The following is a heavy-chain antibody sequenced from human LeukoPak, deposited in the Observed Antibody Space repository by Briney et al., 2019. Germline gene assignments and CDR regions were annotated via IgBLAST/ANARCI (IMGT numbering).Heavy chain of an antibody. Sequence: PSETLSLTCAVSGGSISSSSYSWGWIRQPPGKGLEWIGSIYYSGSTYYNPSLRSRVTMSVDTSKNQFSLRLSSVTAADTAVYYCARAANNWNYRSYFDSWGQGTLVTVSS. D-gene: IGHD1-7*01. CDR2: IYYSGST. CDR1: GGSISSSSYS. J-gene: IGHJ4*02. CDR3: ARAANNWNYRSYFDS. V-gene: IGHV4-39*07.